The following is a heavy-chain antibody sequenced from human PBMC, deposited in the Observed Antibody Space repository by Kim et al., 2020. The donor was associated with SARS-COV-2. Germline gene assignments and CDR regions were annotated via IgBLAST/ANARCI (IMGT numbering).Heavy chain of an antibody. V-gene: IGHV1-24*01. Sequence: ASVKVSCKVSGYTLTELSMHWVRQAPGKGLEWMGGFDPEDGETIYAQKFQGRVTMTEDTSTDTAYMELSSLRSEDTAVYYCATDLLGYCSGGSCYLVDYWGQGTLVTVSS. J-gene: IGHJ4*02. CDR2: FDPEDGET. CDR1: GYTLTELS. CDR3: ATDLLGYCSGGSCYLVDY. D-gene: IGHD2-15*01.